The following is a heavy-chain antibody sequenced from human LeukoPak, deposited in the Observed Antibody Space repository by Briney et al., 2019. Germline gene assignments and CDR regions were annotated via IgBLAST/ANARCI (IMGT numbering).Heavy chain of an antibody. CDR2: ISYDGSNK. CDR1: GFTFSSYA. D-gene: IGHD3-3*01. J-gene: IGHJ4*02. Sequence: GGSLRLSCAASGFTFSSYAMHWVRQAPGKGLEWVAVISYDGSNKYYADSVKGRFTISRDNSKNTLYLQMNSLRDEDTAVYYCARDREDDFWSGWYFDYWGQGTLVTVSS. CDR3: ARDREDDFWSGWYFDY. V-gene: IGHV3-30*04.